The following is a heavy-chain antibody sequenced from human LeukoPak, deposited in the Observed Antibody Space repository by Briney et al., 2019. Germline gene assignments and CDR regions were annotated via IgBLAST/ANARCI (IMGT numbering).Heavy chain of an antibody. Sequence: SETLSLTCTVSVRSINSVGYSWSWIRQPPGKVLEWIGYIYHSGSTYYNPSLKSRVTISVDRSKNQFSLKLSSVTAADTAVYYCARGRSGWYGGPLDYWGQGTLVTVSS. CDR2: IYHSGST. D-gene: IGHD6-19*01. V-gene: IGHV4-30-2*01. J-gene: IGHJ4*02. CDR1: VRSINSVGYS. CDR3: ARGRSGWYGGPLDY.